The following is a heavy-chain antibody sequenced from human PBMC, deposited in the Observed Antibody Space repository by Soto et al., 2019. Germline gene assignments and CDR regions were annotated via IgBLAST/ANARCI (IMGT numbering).Heavy chain of an antibody. Sequence: EASVKVSCKASGGTFSSYAISWVRQAPGQGLEWMGGIIPIFGTANYAQKFQGRVTITADESTSTAYMELSSLRSEDTAVYYCARAPWATMVRGVIINLNWFDPWGQGTLVTVSS. V-gene: IGHV1-69*13. J-gene: IGHJ5*02. CDR2: IIPIFGTA. CDR1: GGTFSSYA. CDR3: ARAPWATMVRGVIINLNWFDP. D-gene: IGHD3-10*01.